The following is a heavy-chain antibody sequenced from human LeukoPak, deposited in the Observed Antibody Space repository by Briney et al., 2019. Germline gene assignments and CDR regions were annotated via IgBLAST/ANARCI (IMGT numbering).Heavy chain of an antibody. J-gene: IGHJ4*02. V-gene: IGHV3-33*01. D-gene: IGHD6-13*01. Sequence: QPGGSLRLSCAASGFTFRNYGMHWVRQAPGKGLEWVAVIWSDGSTKYYAESAQGRFTISRDTSKNRLYLQLNSLRVEDTAVFYCARDTSSSWYYFDHWGQGTLVTVSS. CDR3: ARDTSSSWYYFDH. CDR2: IWSDGSTK. CDR1: GFTFRNYG.